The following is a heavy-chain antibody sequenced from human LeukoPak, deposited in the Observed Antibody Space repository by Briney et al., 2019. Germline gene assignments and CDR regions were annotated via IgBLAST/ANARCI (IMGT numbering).Heavy chain of an antibody. V-gene: IGHV3-21*01. CDR1: GFTFSSHG. Sequence: GGSLRLSCAGSGFTFSSHGINWVRQAPGKGLEWVSSISSSGSFIYHADSVKGRFTISRDNAKNSVYLQMNSLRVDDTAVYYCAREVGATNDYWGQGTLVTVSP. J-gene: IGHJ4*02. CDR2: ISSSGSFI. CDR3: AREVGATNDY. D-gene: IGHD1-26*01.